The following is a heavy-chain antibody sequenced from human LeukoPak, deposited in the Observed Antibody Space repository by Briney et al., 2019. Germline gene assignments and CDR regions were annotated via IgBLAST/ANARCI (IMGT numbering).Heavy chain of an antibody. Sequence: PGGSLRLSCAASGFTFSSYTMNWVRQAPGKGLEWVSIISGSSGSTHYADSVKGRFTISRDNSKNTLYPQMNSLRAEDTAVYYCAKGDFNILTGYSYYYYMDVWGKGTTVTISS. CDR2: ISGSSGST. V-gene: IGHV3-23*01. CDR1: GFTFSSYT. D-gene: IGHD3-9*01. CDR3: AKGDFNILTGYSYYYYMDV. J-gene: IGHJ6*03.